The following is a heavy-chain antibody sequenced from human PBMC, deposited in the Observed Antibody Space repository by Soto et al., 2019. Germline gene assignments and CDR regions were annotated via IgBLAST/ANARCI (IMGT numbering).Heavy chain of an antibody. Sequence: PGGSLRLSCAASGFTFSSHAMSWVRQAPGKGLEWVSVISCSGGSTYYADSVKGRFTISRDNSKNTLYLQMNSLRAEDTAVYYCARRSSGWYFDYWGQGTLVTVSS. CDR2: ISCSGGST. D-gene: IGHD6-19*01. V-gene: IGHV3-23*01. CDR3: ARRSSGWYFDY. J-gene: IGHJ4*02. CDR1: GFTFSSHA.